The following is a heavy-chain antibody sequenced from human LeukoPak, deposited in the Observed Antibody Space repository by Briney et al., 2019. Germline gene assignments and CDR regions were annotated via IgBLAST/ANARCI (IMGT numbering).Heavy chain of an antibody. D-gene: IGHD3-10*01. J-gene: IGHJ6*03. Sequence: PGGSVRLSCAASGFTFDDYGMSWVRQAPGKGLEWVSGINWNGGSTGYADSVKGRFTISRDNAKNSLYLQLNSLRAEDTALYYCARNSITMVRGVIITYYYYYMDVWGKGTTVTVSS. CDR2: INWNGGST. CDR1: GFTFDDYG. CDR3: ARNSITMVRGVIITYYYYYMDV. V-gene: IGHV3-20*04.